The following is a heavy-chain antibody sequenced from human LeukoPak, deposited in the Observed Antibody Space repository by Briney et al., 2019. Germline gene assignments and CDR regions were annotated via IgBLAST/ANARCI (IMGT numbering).Heavy chain of an antibody. CDR1: GYTFSSYY. J-gene: IGHJ6*02. V-gene: IGHV1-46*01. CDR2: VNPSGGST. Sequence: ASVKVSCKASGYTFSSYYMHWVRQAPGQGLEWMGIVNPSGGSTSYAQKFQGRVTVTRDTSISTAYMELSSLRSDDTAVYYCARDGDSYGYYYYGMDVWGQGTTVTVSS. D-gene: IGHD5-18*01. CDR3: ARDGDSYGYYYYGMDV.